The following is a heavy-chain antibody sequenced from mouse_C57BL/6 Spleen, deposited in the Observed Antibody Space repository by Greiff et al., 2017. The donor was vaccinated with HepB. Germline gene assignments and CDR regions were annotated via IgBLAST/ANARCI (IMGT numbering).Heavy chain of an antibody. J-gene: IGHJ4*01. CDR1: GYAFSSSW. D-gene: IGHD1-1*01. CDR2: IYPGDGDT. V-gene: IGHV1-82*01. Sequence: QVQLQQSGPELVKPGASVKISCKASGYAFSSSWMNWVKQRPGKGLEWIGRIYPGDGDTNYNGKFKGKATLTADKSSSTAYMQLSSLTSEDSAVYFCARAILRRSAMDYWGQGTSVTVSS. CDR3: ARAILRRSAMDY.